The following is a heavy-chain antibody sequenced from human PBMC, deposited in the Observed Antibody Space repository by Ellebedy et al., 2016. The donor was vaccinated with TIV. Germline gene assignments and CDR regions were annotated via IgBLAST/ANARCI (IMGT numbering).Heavy chain of an antibody. CDR2: IDSVGTTI. CDR1: GFTFSTYN. V-gene: IGHV3-48*01. D-gene: IGHD3-10*01. CDR3: ARYYYPGENAFDI. J-gene: IGHJ3*02. Sequence: GGSLRLXXAASGFTFSTYNMNWVRRAPGKGLEWLSYIDSVGTTIYYADSVKGRFTISRDNAKNSLFLEMNSLRAEDTAVYYCARYYYPGENAFDIWGQGTMVTVSS.